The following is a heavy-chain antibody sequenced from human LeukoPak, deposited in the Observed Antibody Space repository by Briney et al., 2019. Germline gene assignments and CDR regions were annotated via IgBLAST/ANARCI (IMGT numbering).Heavy chain of an antibody. V-gene: IGHV1-69*05. J-gene: IGHJ4*02. CDR3: ARPPQRYSSSWYPHGY. D-gene: IGHD6-13*01. Sequence: ASVKVSCKASGGTFSSYAISWVRQAPGQGLEWMGGIIPIFGTANYAQKFQGRVTITTDESTSTAYMELSSLRSEDTAVYYCARPPQRYSSSWYPHGYWGQGTLVTVSS. CDR2: IIPIFGTA. CDR1: GGTFSSYA.